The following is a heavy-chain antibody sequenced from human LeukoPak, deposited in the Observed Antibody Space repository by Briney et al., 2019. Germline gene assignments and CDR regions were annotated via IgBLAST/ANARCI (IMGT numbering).Heavy chain of an antibody. Sequence: AGSLRLSCEASGFTFSSYGMHWVRQAPGKGLEWVAVVWNDGTKKYYADSVKGRFTISRDKSKNTLYLQMNSLRAEDTAVYYCAKRIGGVNSFDHWGQGTLVTVSS. D-gene: IGHD3-16*01. J-gene: IGHJ4*02. CDR1: GFTFSSYG. CDR3: AKRIGGVNSFDH. V-gene: IGHV3-33*03. CDR2: VWNDGTKK.